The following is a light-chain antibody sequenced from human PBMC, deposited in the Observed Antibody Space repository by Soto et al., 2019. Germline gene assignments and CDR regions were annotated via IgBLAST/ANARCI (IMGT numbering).Light chain of an antibody. V-gene: IGKV3-15*01. J-gene: IGKJ1*01. CDR2: GAS. CDR1: QSVNLN. CDR3: QQYNNWPRA. Sequence: PGTLSVSPGEGATLSCTASQSVNLNLAWYQQKPGQAPRLLIYGASTRATGIPARFSGSGSGTEFTLTISSLQSEDFAVYYCQQYNNWPRAFGQGTKVDIK.